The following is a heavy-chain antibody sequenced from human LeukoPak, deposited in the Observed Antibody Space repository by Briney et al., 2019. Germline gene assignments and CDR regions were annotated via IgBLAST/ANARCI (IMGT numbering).Heavy chain of an antibody. V-gene: IGHV3-11*01. CDR2: INIGGTNT. CDR3: ATDGAGFDT. CDR1: GFTFNDYY. Sequence: AGGSLRLSCAASGFTFNDYYMRWIRQAPGKGLEWLSYINIGGTNTHYADSVKGRFTISRDNAKKSLYLEMNNLRAEDTAVYYCATDGAGFDTWGQGVLVTVSS. J-gene: IGHJ5*02.